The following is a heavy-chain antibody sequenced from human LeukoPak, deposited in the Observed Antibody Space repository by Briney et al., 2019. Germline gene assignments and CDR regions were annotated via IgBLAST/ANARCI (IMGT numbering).Heavy chain of an antibody. CDR2: IYSGGST. Sequence: GGSLRLSCTVSGFTVSSNYMSWVRQAPGKGLEWVSVIYSGGSTYYADSVKGRFTISRDNSKNTLYLQMNSLRAEDTAVYYCARDHYYFDYWGQGTLVTVSS. CDR1: GFTVSSNY. J-gene: IGHJ4*02. CDR3: ARDHYYFDY. V-gene: IGHV3-53*01.